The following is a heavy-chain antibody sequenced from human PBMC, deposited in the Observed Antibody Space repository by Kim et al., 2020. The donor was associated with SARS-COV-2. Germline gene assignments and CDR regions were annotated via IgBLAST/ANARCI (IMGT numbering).Heavy chain of an antibody. CDR3: ASNYYDSSGYYLPVWWFDP. CDR1: GGSFSGYY. V-gene: IGHV4-34*01. Sequence: SETLSLTCAVYGGSFSGYYWSWIRQPPGKGLEWIGEINHSGSTNYNPSLKSRVTISVDTSKNQFSLKLSSVTAADTAVYYCASNYYDSSGYYLPVWWFDPWGQGTLVTVSS. CDR2: INHSGST. D-gene: IGHD3-22*01. J-gene: IGHJ5*02.